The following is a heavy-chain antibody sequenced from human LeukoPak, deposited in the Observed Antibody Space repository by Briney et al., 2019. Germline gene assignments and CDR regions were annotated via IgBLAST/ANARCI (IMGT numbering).Heavy chain of an antibody. Sequence: PGGSLRLSCAASGFTFSSYAMSWVPQAPGKGLEWVSAISGSGGSTYYADSVKGRFTISRDNSKNTLYLQMNSLRAEDTAVYYCAIAGLEQWLVHYFDYWGQGTLVTVSS. V-gene: IGHV3-23*01. J-gene: IGHJ4*02. CDR2: ISGSGGST. CDR1: GFTFSSYA. D-gene: IGHD6-19*01. CDR3: AIAGLEQWLVHYFDY.